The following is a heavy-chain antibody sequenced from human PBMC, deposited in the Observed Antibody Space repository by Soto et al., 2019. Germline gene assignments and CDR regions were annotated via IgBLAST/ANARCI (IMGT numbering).Heavy chain of an antibody. CDR3: AKGKDGVRYYYGMVG. V-gene: IGHV3-30*18. D-gene: IGHD3-10*01. Sequence: QVQLVESGGGVVQPGTSLRLSCVVSGLTFRDSGMHWVRQAPGKGLEWVAVISFDGSERHYRDSVKGRFSISRDNSKNTLYLQMNSLIGADSCVYYCAKGKDGVRYYYGMVGWGQGSTVTVSS. J-gene: IGHJ6*02. CDR1: GLTFRDSG. CDR2: ISFDGSER.